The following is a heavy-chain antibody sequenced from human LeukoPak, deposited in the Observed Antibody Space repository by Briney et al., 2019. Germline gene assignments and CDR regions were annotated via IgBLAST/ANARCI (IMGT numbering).Heavy chain of an antibody. Sequence: PGRSLRLSCAASGFTFSSYAMSWVRQAPGKGLEWVSAISGSGGSTYYADSVKGRFTISRDNSKNTLYLQMNSLRAEDTAVYYCAKDLAPSTLSGLFDYWGQGTLVTVSS. V-gene: IGHV3-23*01. J-gene: IGHJ4*02. CDR3: AKDLAPSTLSGLFDY. CDR1: GFTFSSYA. D-gene: IGHD2-15*01. CDR2: ISGSGGST.